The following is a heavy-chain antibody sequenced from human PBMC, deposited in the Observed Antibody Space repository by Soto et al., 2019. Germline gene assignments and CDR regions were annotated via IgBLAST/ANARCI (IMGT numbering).Heavy chain of an antibody. V-gene: IGHV1-18*01. J-gene: IGHJ4*02. CDR2: ISAYNGNT. CDR1: GYTFTSYG. Sequence: VKVSCKASGYTFTSYGISWVRQALGQGLEWMGWISAYNGNTNYAQKLQGRVTMTTDTSTSTAYMELRSLRSDDTAVYYCARGSLANYGDYVVPTFDYWGQGTLVTVSS. CDR3: ARGSLANYGDYVVPTFDY. D-gene: IGHD4-17*01.